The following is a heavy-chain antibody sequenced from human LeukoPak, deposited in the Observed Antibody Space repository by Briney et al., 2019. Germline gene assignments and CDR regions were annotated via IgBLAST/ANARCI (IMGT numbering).Heavy chain of an antibody. Sequence: GGSLRLSCAASGFTFSGYAMTWVRQAPGKGLEWVSSITHSGGNTYYADSVKGRFTISRDNSKNMLFLQMNSLRAEDTAVYYCAVGYSEYDYWGQGTLVTVSS. D-gene: IGHD5-12*01. V-gene: IGHV3-23*01. CDR2: ITHSGGNT. J-gene: IGHJ4*02. CDR3: AVGYSEYDY. CDR1: GFTFSGYA.